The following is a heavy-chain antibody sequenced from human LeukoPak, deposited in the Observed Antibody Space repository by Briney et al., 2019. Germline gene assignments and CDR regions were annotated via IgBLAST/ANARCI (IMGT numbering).Heavy chain of an antibody. D-gene: IGHD2-2*01. CDR1: GFTFSSYA. CDR3: ARVRYCSSTSCSPIDY. Sequence: GGSLRLSCAASGFTFSSYAMSWVRQAPGKGLEWVSAISGSGGSTYYADSVKGRFTISRDNSKNTLYLQMNSLRAEDTAVYYCARVRYCSSTSCSPIDYWGQGTLVTVSS. CDR2: ISGSGGST. V-gene: IGHV3-23*01. J-gene: IGHJ4*02.